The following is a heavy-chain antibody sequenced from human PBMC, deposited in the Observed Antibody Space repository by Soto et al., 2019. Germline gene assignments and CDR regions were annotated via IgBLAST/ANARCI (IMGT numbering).Heavy chain of an antibody. V-gene: IGHV3-21*06. D-gene: IGHD2-2*01. J-gene: IGHJ5*01. CDR3: ARDPSEGRVGNWFES. CDR2: ISSSTSYV. CDR1: GFTFSRYV. Sequence: GGSLRLSCAASGFTFSRYVMNWLRQSPGKGLEWVASISSSTSYVYYADSVKGRFSTSRDNAKNILYLEMYALRTEDTAVYYCARDPSEGRVGNWFESRGQGTLVTVSS.